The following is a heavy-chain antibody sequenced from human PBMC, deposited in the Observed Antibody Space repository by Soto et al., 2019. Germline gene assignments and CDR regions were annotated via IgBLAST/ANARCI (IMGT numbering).Heavy chain of an antibody. Sequence: SETLSLTCTVSGGSISSSSYYWGWIRQPPGKGLEWIGSIYYSGSTYYNPSLKSRVTISVDTSKNQFSLKLSSVTAADTAVYYCARQLWFGETWLDYWGQGTLVTVSS. D-gene: IGHD3-10*01. CDR2: IYYSGST. J-gene: IGHJ4*02. CDR1: GGSISSSSYY. V-gene: IGHV4-39*01. CDR3: ARQLWFGETWLDY.